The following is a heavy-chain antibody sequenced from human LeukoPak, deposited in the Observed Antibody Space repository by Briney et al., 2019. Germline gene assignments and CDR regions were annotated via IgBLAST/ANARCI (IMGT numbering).Heavy chain of an antibody. J-gene: IGHJ4*02. CDR3: AKGDSTSCCRGEVY. D-gene: IGHD2-2*01. CDR2: IYYSGNT. V-gene: IGHV4-30-4*08. Sequence: PSETLSLTCTVSGGSISSSNYYWSWIRQPPGKGLEWIGYIYYSGNTYYNPSLKSRVTISVDTSKTQFSLRLSSVTAADTAVYYCAKGDSTSCCRGEVYWGQGTLVTVSS. CDR1: GGSISSSNYY.